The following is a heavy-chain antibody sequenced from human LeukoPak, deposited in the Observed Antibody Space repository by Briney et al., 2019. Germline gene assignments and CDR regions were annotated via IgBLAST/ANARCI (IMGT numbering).Heavy chain of an antibody. J-gene: IGHJ6*03. CDR1: GFTFNNYG. D-gene: IGHD2-2*01. V-gene: IGHV3-30*02. Sequence: GGSLRLSCAASGFTFNNYGMHWVRQAPGKGLEWVAFIRYNGNNQYYADSVKGRFTISRDNSKNTLYLQMNSPRAEDTAVYYCAKDAVVVPAALYYYYYYMDVWGKGTTVTISS. CDR2: IRYNGNNQ. CDR3: AKDAVVVPAALYYYYYYMDV.